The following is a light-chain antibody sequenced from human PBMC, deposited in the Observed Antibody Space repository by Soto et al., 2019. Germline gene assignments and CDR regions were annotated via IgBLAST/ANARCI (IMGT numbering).Light chain of an antibody. Sequence: DIQMTQSPSTLSASVGDRVTITCRASQSISTWLAWYQEKPGKAPRLLIYKASSLESGVPSRFSGSGSGTEFTLTISSLQPGDFATYYCQHYNNYPITFGQGTRLEIK. CDR2: KAS. J-gene: IGKJ5*01. CDR1: QSISTW. V-gene: IGKV1-5*03. CDR3: QHYNNYPIT.